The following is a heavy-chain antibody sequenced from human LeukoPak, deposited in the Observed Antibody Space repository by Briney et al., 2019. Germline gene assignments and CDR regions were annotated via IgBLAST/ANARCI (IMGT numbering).Heavy chain of an antibody. CDR1: GYTFTSYG. D-gene: IGHD3-16*01. CDR3: ARDVGRSYDLDY. V-gene: IGHV1-18*01. Sequence: ASVKVSCMASGYTFTSYGISWVRQAPGQGLEWMGWISAYNGNTDYAQSLQGRVTMTIDTSKSTVYMELRSLRSDDTAVYYCARDVGRSYDLDYWGQGTLVTVSS. CDR2: ISAYNGNT. J-gene: IGHJ4*02.